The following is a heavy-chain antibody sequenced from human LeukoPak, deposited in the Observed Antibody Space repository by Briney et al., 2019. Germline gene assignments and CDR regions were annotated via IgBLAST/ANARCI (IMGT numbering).Heavy chain of an antibody. CDR1: GVSFCSYA. CDR3: AKLLRTSYYYGMDV. D-gene: IGHD1-7*01. J-gene: IGHJ6*02. V-gene: IGHV3-23*01. Sequence: PGGALRLSCAAAGVSFCSYAMRCVRQAPGKELEWVSSITDSGGSTYYAASVNGRFTISRDNSKNTLYLQMTSLRAEDTAVYCCAKLLRTSYYYGMDVWGQGTAVTVSS. CDR2: ITDSGGST.